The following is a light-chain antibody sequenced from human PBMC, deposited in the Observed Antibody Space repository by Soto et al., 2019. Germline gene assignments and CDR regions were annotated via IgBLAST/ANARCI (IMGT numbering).Light chain of an antibody. V-gene: IGLV2-14*01. CDR2: EVS. J-gene: IGLJ2*01. CDR3: CSYAGSYTYVV. CDR1: SSDVGGYNY. Sequence: QSVLTQPASVSGSPGQSITISCTGTSSDVGGYNYVSWYQQHPGTAPKLMIYEVSNRPSGVSDRFSGSRSGNTASLTISGLQAEDEADYYCCSYAGSYTYVVFGGGTKVTVL.